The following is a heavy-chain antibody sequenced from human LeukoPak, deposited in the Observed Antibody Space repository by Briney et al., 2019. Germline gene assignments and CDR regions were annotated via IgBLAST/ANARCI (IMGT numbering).Heavy chain of an antibody. CDR2: IYPDDSDT. Sequence: GESLKISCKGSGYTFTNYWIGWVRQVPGKGLEWMGIIYPDDSDTRYRPSFQGQVTISADKSISTAYLQWSSLKASDTAMYYCARRLAMIRGIPYYFDYWGQGTLVTVSS. CDR3: ARRLAMIRGIPYYFDY. V-gene: IGHV5-51*01. J-gene: IGHJ4*02. CDR1: GYTFTNYW. D-gene: IGHD3-10*01.